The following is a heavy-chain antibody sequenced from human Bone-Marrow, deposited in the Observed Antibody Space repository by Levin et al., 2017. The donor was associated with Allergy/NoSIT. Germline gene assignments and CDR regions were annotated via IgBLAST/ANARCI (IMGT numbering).Heavy chain of an antibody. CDR2: ISYDGSNK. Sequence: GGSLRLSCAASGFTFSSYAMHWVRQAPGKGLEWVAVISYDGSNKYYADSVKGRFTISRDNSKNTLYLQMNSLRAEDTAVYYCARDHLHRSFDYWGQGTLVTVSS. V-gene: IGHV3-30-3*01. CDR3: ARDHLHRSFDY. J-gene: IGHJ4*02. CDR1: GFTFSSYA.